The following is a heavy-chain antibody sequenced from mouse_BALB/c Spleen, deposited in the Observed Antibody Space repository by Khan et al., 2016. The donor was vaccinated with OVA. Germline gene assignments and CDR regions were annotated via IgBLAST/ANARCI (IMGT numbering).Heavy chain of an antibody. D-gene: IGHD2-13*01. CDR2: INPHIGET. V-gene: IGHV1-20*02. CDR1: GYSFTGYF. Sequence: VQLQQSGPELVKPGASVKISCKASGYSFTGYFMNWVMQSHGKSLEWIGRINPHIGETLYNQKFKDKATLTVDESSSTAHMELRSLASEDSAVYYCTRIYRGDFDYWGQGTTLTVSS. J-gene: IGHJ2*01. CDR3: TRIYRGDFDY.